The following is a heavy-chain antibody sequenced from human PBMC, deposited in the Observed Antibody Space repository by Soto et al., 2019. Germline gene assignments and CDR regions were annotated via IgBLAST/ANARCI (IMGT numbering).Heavy chain of an antibody. V-gene: IGHV3-30*03. CDR2: ISYDGNNK. CDR3: ARMGASYFYYVDV. D-gene: IGHD3-16*01. CDR1: GFTFIKYG. Sequence: QVQLVESGGGGVQPGRSLRLSCAASGFTFIKYGIHWVRQAPGKGLEWVAAISYDGNNKYYGDSVKGRFTISRDNSKNTLYLQMTSLRAEDSAVYFCARMGASYFYYVDVWGEGTTVTVSS. J-gene: IGHJ6*03.